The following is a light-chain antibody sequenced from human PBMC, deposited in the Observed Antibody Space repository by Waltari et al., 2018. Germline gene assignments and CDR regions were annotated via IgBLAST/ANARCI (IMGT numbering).Light chain of an antibody. Sequence: QSALTQPASVSGSPGQSITISCTGTTRDLGGSNYVSLDQQHPGKAPKLMIYDVSSRPSGVSNRFSGSKSGNTASLTISGLQAEDEADYYCSSFTSSSTWVFGGGTKLTIL. CDR2: DVS. J-gene: IGLJ3*02. V-gene: IGLV2-14*01. CDR3: SSFTSSSTWV. CDR1: TRDLGGSNY.